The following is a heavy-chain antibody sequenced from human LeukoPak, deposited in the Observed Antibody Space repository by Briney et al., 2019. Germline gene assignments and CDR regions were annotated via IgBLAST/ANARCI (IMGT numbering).Heavy chain of an antibody. CDR3: AREAVSSGWYYFDY. Sequence: PSETLSLTCAVYGGSFSGYYWSWIRQPPGKGLEWIGEINHSGSTNYNPSLKSRVTISVDTSKNQFSLKLSSVTAADTAVYYCAREAVSSGWYYFDYWGQGTLVTVSS. V-gene: IGHV4-34*01. CDR1: GGSFSGYY. J-gene: IGHJ4*02. D-gene: IGHD6-19*01. CDR2: INHSGST.